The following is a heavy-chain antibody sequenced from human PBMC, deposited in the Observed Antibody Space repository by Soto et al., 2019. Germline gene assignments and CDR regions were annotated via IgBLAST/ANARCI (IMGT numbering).Heavy chain of an antibody. V-gene: IGHV4-61*01. CDR1: GGSVSSGSYY. Sequence: PSETLSLTCTVSGGSVSSGSYYWSWIRQPPGKGLEWIGYIYYSGSTNYNPSLKSRVTISVDTSKNQFSLKLSSVTAADTAVYYCARVAGAGIIAAAGTRWFDPWGQGTLVTVSS. D-gene: IGHD6-13*01. CDR3: ARVAGAGIIAAAGTRWFDP. CDR2: IYYSGST. J-gene: IGHJ5*02.